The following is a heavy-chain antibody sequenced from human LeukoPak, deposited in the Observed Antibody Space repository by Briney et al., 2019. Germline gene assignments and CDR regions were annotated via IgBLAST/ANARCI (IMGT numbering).Heavy chain of an antibody. CDR1: GFTFSSYH. CDR3: ARDWEQLSD. Sequence: GGSLRLSCAASGFTFSSYHMNWVRQAPGKGLEWVSYISRSSPTTIYYADSVTGRLTISRDNAKNSLYLQMNCLRDEDTAVYYCARDWEQLSDWGQGTLVTVSS. V-gene: IGHV3-48*02. J-gene: IGHJ4*02. CDR2: ISRSSPTTI. D-gene: IGHD6-6*01.